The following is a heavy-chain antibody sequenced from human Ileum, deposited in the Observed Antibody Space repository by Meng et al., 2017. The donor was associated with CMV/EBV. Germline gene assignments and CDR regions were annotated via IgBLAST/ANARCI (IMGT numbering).Heavy chain of an antibody. J-gene: IGHJ5*02. V-gene: IGHV4-30-4*01. CDR2: IYYNGIT. Sequence: VQGRELGPGLVKPAQTLALTCTVSGASINNVDYSWSWIRQPPGKGLEWIGYIYYNGITYYNPSLKSRIAILVDTSKSQFSLIVSSVTAADTAVYYCAKYSGPSRWFDPWGQGTLVTVSS. CDR3: AKYSGPSRWFDP. D-gene: IGHD5-12*01. CDR1: GASINNVDYS.